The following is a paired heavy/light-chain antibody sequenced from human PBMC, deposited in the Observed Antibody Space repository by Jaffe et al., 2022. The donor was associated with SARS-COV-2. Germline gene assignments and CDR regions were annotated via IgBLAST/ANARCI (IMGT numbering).Heavy chain of an antibody. Sequence: QVQLVESGGGLVKPGGSLRLSCAASGFTFSDYYMSWIRQAPGKGLEWVSYISSSGSTIYYADSVKGRFTISRDNAKNSLYLQMNSLRAEDTAVYYCARDGVVGTYYYGSGSYYSNYYYGMDVWGQGTTVTVSS. V-gene: IGHV3-11*01. D-gene: IGHD3-10*01. J-gene: IGHJ6*02. CDR2: ISSSGSTI. CDR1: GFTFSDYY. CDR3: ARDGVVGTYYYGSGSYYSNYYYGMDV.
Light chain of an antibody. CDR1: SSNIGSNT. Sequence: QSVLTQPPSASGTPGQRVTISCSGSSSNIGSNTVNWYQQLPGTAPKLLIYSNNQRPSGVPDRFSGSKSGTSASLAISGLQSEDEADYYCAAWDDSLNGPGVFGGGTKLTVL. CDR2: SNN. CDR3: AAWDDSLNGPGV. J-gene: IGLJ3*02. V-gene: IGLV1-44*01.